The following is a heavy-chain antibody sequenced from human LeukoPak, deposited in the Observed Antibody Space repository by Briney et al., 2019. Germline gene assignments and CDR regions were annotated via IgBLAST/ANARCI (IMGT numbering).Heavy chain of an antibody. J-gene: IGHJ5*02. V-gene: IGHV1-18*01. CDR2: ISAYNGNT. D-gene: IGHD2-2*01. CDR1: GYTFTSYG. CDR3: ARDLGDIVVIPTAISLP. Sequence: ASVKVSCKASGYTFTSYGISWVRQAPGQGLEWMGWISAYNGNTNYTQKLQGRVTMTTDTSTSTAYMELRSLRSDDTAVYYCARDLGDIVVIPTAISLPWGQGTLVTVSS.